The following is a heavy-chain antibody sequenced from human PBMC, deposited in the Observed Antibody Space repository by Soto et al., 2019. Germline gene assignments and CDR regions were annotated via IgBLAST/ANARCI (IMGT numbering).Heavy chain of an antibody. CDR2: IIPILGIA. Sequence: ASVKVSCKASGGTFSSYTISWVRQAPGQGLEWMGRIIPILGIANYAQKFQGRVTITADKSTSTAYMELSSLRSEDTAVYYCARAPGRYCSGGSCYSRGPYYMDVWGKGTTVTVSS. D-gene: IGHD2-15*01. CDR3: ARAPGRYCSGGSCYSRGPYYMDV. V-gene: IGHV1-69*02. J-gene: IGHJ6*03. CDR1: GGTFSSYT.